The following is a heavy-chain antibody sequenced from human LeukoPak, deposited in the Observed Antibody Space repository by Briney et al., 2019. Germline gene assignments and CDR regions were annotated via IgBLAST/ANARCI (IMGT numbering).Heavy chain of an antibody. CDR1: AGSFNSYY. J-gene: IGHJ4*02. CDR2: IDYSGST. CDR3: ARDYYDSSGYYSYFDS. V-gene: IGHV4-59*12. Sequence: PSETLSLTCTVSAGSFNSYYWSWIRQPPGKGLEWIGYIDYSGSTTYNPSLKSRLTISVDTSKNQFSLQLNSVTAADTAVYYCARDYYDSSGYYSYFDSWGQGTLVTVSS. D-gene: IGHD3-22*01.